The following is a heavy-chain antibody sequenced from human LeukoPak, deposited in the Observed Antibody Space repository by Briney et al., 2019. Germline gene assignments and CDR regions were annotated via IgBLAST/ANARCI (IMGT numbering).Heavy chain of an antibody. Sequence: SETLSLTCTVSGGSISSGDYYWRWLRQPPGRGVEWSAYIYYRGSTYYNPPLKRQATRPVDTSKNQFPLKLSSVTAADTAVYYCAREHGFLYSYYGMDVWGQATTATVSS. V-gene: IGHV4-30-4*01. CDR2: IYYRGST. CDR1: GGSISSGDYY. D-gene: IGHD3-10*01. J-gene: IGHJ6*02. CDR3: AREHGFLYSYYGMDV.